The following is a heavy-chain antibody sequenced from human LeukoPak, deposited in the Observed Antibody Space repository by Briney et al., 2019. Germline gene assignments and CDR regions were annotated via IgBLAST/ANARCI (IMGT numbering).Heavy chain of an antibody. CDR3: ARAGLWDHSDSSGYHNAAFDI. CDR1: GYTFTGYY. V-gene: IGHV1-2*02. CDR2: INPNSGGT. Sequence: GASVKVSCKASGYTFTGYYMHWVRQAPGQGLEWMGWINPNSGGTNYAQKFQGRVTMTRDTSISTAYMELSRLTSDDTAVFYCARAGLWDHSDSSGYHNAAFDIWGQGTMVTVSS. J-gene: IGHJ3*02. D-gene: IGHD3-22*01.